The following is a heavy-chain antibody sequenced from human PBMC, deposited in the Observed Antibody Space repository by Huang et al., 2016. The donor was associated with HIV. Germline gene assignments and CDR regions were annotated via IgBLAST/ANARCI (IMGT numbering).Heavy chain of an antibody. CDR2: ISTTNVI. J-gene: IGHJ6*01. V-gene: IGHV3-21*01. D-gene: IGHD4-17*01. CDR3: AREGTTDGLGWARSGYGMVV. CDR1: GFTFGDYN. Sequence: GGSLRLSCAASGFTFGDYNFNWVRHVPGKGLEWVSSISTTNVIHYGDSLKGRFTISRDNAKNSLYLRVNSLRDDDTAVYYCAREGTTDGLGWARSGYGMVVWGQGTAVSVSS.